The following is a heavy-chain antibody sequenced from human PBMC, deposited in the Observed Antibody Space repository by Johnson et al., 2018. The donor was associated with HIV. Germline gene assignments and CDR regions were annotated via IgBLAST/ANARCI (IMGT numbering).Heavy chain of an antibody. V-gene: IGHV3-30*02. D-gene: IGHD7-27*01. CDR3: ATWAPDAFDI. J-gene: IGHJ3*02. Sequence: VQLVESGGGVVQPGGSLRLSCAASGFTFSNYGMHWVRQAPGKGLEWVAFIRYDGSHNYYVDSEKGRFTISRDNSKNTLYLQMNSLRAEATAVYYCATWAPDAFDIWGQGTMVTVSS. CDR2: IRYDGSHN. CDR1: GFTFSNYG.